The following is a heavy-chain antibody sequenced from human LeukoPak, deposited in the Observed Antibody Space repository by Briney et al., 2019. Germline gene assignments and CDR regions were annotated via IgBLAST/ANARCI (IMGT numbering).Heavy chain of an antibody. J-gene: IGHJ5*02. D-gene: IGHD6-13*01. CDR1: GFTFSSYW. V-gene: IGHV3-7*03. CDR3: VRGPRGSNRYGWFDP. Sequence: GGSLRLSCAASGFTFSSYWMSWVRQAPGEGLEWVANIKQDGSEKYYVDSVKGRFTISRDNAKNSLYLQMNSLRAEDTAVYYCVRGPRGSNRYGWFDPWGQGTLVTVSS. CDR2: IKQDGSEK.